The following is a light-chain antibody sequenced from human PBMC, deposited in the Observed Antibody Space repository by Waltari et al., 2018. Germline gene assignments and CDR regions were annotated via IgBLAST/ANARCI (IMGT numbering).Light chain of an antibody. Sequence: QSVVTQSPSASGTPGQRVTIPCSGSISNIGSNPFRWYQHPPGTAPTPVFWGDVQRPSGGPARLSGSKSGTSASLAISGRQAEDEADYYCAVWDDSLKGCVFGTGTTVTVL. CDR3: AVWDDSLKGCV. CDR2: GDV. J-gene: IGLJ1*01. CDR1: ISNIGSNP. V-gene: IGLV1-44*01.